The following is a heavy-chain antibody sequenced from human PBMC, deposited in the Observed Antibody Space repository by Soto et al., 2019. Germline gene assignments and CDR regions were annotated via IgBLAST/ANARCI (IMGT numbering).Heavy chain of an antibody. CDR2: ISYDGSNK. Sequence: GGSLRLSCAASGFTFSSYGMHWVRQAPGKGLEWVAVISYDGSNKYYADSVKGRFTISRDNSKNTLYLQMNSLRAEDTAVYYCASYDFWSGYCPTWGQGTLVTVSS. V-gene: IGHV3-30*03. J-gene: IGHJ4*02. CDR3: ASYDFWSGYCPT. CDR1: GFTFSSYG. D-gene: IGHD3-3*01.